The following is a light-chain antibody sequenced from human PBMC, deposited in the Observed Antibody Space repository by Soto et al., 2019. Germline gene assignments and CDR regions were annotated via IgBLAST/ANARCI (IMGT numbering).Light chain of an antibody. J-gene: IGKJ5*01. V-gene: IGKV1-39*01. CDR2: AAS. CDR3: QQSNNCPIT. Sequence: DIQMTQSPPSLSASVGDRVTIACRASQSIASYLTWYQQRPGQAPQLLIYAASTLRSGIPARFSGSGSGTDFTLTIDSLQTEDFAGYYCQQSNNCPITFGQGTRLEFK. CDR1: QSIASY.